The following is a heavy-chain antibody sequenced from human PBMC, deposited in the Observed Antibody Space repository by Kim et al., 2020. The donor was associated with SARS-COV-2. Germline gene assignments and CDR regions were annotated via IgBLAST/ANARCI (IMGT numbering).Heavy chain of an antibody. CDR2: IIPIFGTA. CDR1: GGTFSSYA. D-gene: IGHD2-2*02. CDR3: ASDCSSTSCYTEDPRPGYYYYYGMDV. V-gene: IGHV1-69*13. J-gene: IGHJ6*02. Sequence: SVKVSCKASGGTFSSYAISWVRQAPGQGLEWMGGIIPIFGTANYAQKFQGRVTITADESTSTAYMELSSLRSEDTAVYYCASDCSSTSCYTEDPRPGYYYYYGMDVWGQGTTVTVSS.